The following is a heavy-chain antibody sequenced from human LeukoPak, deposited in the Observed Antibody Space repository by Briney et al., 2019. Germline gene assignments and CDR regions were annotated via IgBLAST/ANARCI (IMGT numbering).Heavy chain of an antibody. CDR1: GYIFTSYW. Sequence: GESLKISCRASGYIFTSYWLGWVRQTPDKGLEWLGIIHPGDSDTRYSPSFQGQVTISADKSISTAYLQWSSLKASDTAMYYCARASSGWNPFDYWGQGTLVTVSS. CDR2: IHPGDSDT. J-gene: IGHJ4*02. CDR3: ARASSGWNPFDY. D-gene: IGHD6-19*01. V-gene: IGHV5-51*01.